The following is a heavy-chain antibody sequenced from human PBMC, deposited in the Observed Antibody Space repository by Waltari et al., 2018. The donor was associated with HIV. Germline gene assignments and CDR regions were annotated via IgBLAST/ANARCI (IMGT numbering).Heavy chain of an antibody. D-gene: IGHD2-2*01. CDR2: INCDGRDI. J-gene: IGHJ4*02. CDR1: GFTFSGHG. CDR3: ARDFEYASDY. Sequence: EVQLVESGGDLIQPGGSLKLSCATSGFTFSGHGMNWVRQAPGKGLEWVSQINCDGRDIYYSGSVKGRFTVSRDNTKKSVYLQMNSLRVEDTAVYFCARDFEYASDYWGQGTLVTVSS. V-gene: IGHV3-48*03.